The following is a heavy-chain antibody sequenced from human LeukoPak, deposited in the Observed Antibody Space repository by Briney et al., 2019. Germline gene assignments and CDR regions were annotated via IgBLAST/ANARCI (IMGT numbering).Heavy chain of an antibody. D-gene: IGHD2-2*03. CDR1: GFTFDDYT. CDR2: ISWDGGST. CDR3: AKVAGYCSSTSCYHLDDAFDI. J-gene: IGHJ3*02. V-gene: IGHV3-43*01. Sequence: GGSLRLSCAAYGFTFDDYTMHWVRQAPGKGLEWVSLISWDGGSTYYADSVKGRFTISRDNSKNSLYLQMNSLRTEDTALYYCAKVAGYCSSTSCYHLDDAFDIWGQGTMVTVSS.